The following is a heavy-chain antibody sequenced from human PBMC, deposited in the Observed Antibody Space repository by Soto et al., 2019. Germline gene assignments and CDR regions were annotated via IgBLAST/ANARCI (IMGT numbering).Heavy chain of an antibody. J-gene: IGHJ3*02. CDR2: ISSNGGST. CDR1: GFTFSSYA. V-gene: IGHV3-64D*06. Sequence: GSLRLSCSASGFTFSSYAXHWVRQAPGKGLEYVSAISSNGGSTYYADSVKGRFTISRDNSKNTLYLQMSSLRAEDTAVYYCVKGVVVVPAAPSRPQRAVVVVAATPDAFDIWGQGTMVTVSS. D-gene: IGHD2-15*01. CDR3: VKGVVVVPAAPSRPQRAVVVVAATPDAFDI.